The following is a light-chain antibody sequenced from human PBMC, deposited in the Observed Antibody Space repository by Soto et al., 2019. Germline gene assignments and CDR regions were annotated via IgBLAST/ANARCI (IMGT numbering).Light chain of an antibody. Sequence: EIVLTQSPGTLSLSPGERATLSCRASQSVSSSYLDWYPQKPGQAPRLLIYGASSRATGIPDRFSGSGSGTDFTVTISRRDPEEFEVYYCQQYGSSPPITFGQGTRLEIK. CDR1: QSVSSSY. J-gene: IGKJ5*01. CDR2: GAS. CDR3: QQYGSSPPIT. V-gene: IGKV3-20*01.